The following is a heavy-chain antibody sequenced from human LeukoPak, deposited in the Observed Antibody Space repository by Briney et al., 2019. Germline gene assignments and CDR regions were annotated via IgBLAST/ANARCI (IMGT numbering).Heavy chain of an antibody. Sequence: ETLSLTCAVYGGSFSGYYWSWVRQAPGKGLEWVSAISGSGGSTYYADSVKGRFTISRDNSKNTLYLQMNSLRAEDTAVYYCAKDRITIFGVVTPYYFDYWGQGTLVTVSS. D-gene: IGHD3-3*01. V-gene: IGHV3-23*01. CDR2: ISGSGGST. CDR3: AKDRITIFGVVTPYYFDY. J-gene: IGHJ4*02. CDR1: GGSFSGYY.